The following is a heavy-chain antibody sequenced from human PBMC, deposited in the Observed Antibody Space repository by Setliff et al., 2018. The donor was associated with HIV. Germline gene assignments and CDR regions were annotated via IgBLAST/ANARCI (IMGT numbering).Heavy chain of an antibody. Sequence: PSETLSLTCTVSGGSISSYYWSWIRQPPGRGLEWIGYIYYSGSTNYNPSLKSRVTISVDTSKNQFSLKLSSVTAADTAVYYCARPRSGTYRGHYYYYMDVWGKGTTGTVSS. CDR1: GGSISSYY. CDR3: ARPRSGTYRGHYYYYMDV. J-gene: IGHJ6*03. CDR2: IYYSGST. V-gene: IGHV4-59*01. D-gene: IGHD3-10*01.